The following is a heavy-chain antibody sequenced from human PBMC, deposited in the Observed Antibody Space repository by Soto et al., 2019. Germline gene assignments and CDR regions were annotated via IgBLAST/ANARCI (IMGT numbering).Heavy chain of an antibody. CDR2: ISYDGSNK. Sequence: QVQLVESGGGVVQPGRSLRLSCAASGFTFSSYAMHWVRQAPGKGLEWVAVISYDGSNKYYADSVKGRFTISRDNSKNTLYLQMNSLRAEDTAVYYCASAEGIAVAGTPFDYWGQGTLVTVSS. D-gene: IGHD6-19*01. V-gene: IGHV3-30-3*01. CDR1: GFTFSSYA. J-gene: IGHJ4*02. CDR3: ASAEGIAVAGTPFDY.